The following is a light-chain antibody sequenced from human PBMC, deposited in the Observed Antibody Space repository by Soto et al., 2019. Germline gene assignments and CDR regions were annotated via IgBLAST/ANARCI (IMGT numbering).Light chain of an antibody. Sequence: DIQMTQSPSTLSASVGDRVTITCRASQSISTWLAWYQQKPGKAPKLLIYKASGLESGVPSRFSGSGSGTDFTLTISSLQPDDFATYYCQQYNRYSPLTFGGGTQVEIK. J-gene: IGKJ4*01. CDR2: KAS. CDR1: QSISTW. CDR3: QQYNRYSPLT. V-gene: IGKV1-5*03.